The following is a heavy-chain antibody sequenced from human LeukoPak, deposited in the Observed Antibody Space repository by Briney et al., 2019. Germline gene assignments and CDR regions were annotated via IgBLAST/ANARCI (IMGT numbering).Heavy chain of an antibody. CDR2: INPNSGGT. CDR1: GYTFTGYY. D-gene: IGHD3-10*01. CDR3: ARDPVALYYYGSGGPGGVVDY. V-gene: IGHV1-2*02. Sequence: ASVKVSCKASGYTFTGYYMHWVRQAPGQGLEWMGWINPNSGGTNYAQKFQGRVTMTRDTSISTAYMELRSLRSDDTAVYYCARDPVALYYYGSGGPGGVVDYWGQGTLVTVSS. J-gene: IGHJ4*02.